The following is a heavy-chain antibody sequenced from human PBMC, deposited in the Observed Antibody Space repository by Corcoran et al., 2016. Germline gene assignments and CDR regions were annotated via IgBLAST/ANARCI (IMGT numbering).Heavy chain of an antibody. V-gene: IGHV3-21*01. CDR1: GFTFSSYS. CDR3: ARDWGYCSSTSCRGLDYFDY. D-gene: IGHD2-2*01. J-gene: IGHJ4*02. Sequence: EVQLVESGGGLVKPGGSLRLSCAASGFTFSSYSMNWVRQALGKGLEWVSSISSSSSYIYYADSVKGRFTISRDNAKNSLYLQMNSLRAEDTAVYYCARDWGYCSSTSCRGLDYFDYWGQGTLVTVSS. CDR2: ISSSSSYI.